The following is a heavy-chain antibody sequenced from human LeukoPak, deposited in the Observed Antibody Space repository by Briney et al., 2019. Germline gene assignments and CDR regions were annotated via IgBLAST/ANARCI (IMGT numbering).Heavy chain of an antibody. J-gene: IGHJ4*02. Sequence: PSETLSLTCAVYGVSFSGYYWSWIRQPPGKGLEWIGEINHSGSTNYNPSLKSRVTISEDTSKNQFSLKLSSVTAADTAVYYCARGFGYCSSTSSYTFDYWGQGTLVTVSS. CDR3: ARGFGYCSSTSSYTFDY. CDR2: INHSGST. CDR1: GVSFSGYY. D-gene: IGHD2-2*02. V-gene: IGHV4-34*01.